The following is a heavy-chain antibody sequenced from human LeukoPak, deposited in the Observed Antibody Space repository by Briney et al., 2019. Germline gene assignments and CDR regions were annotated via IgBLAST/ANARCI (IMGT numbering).Heavy chain of an antibody. J-gene: IGHJ5*02. CDR1: RDSLSNINGS. CDR3: AALTLTGVAGRGWFDD. Sequence: PSETLSLTRGLSRDSLSNINGSCASVRHLPGKSREWLGTMPFDEMVSDSEIPSYNPSLKGRFTISAEKSKNQLSLKVKSVTAADTASYYCAALTLTGVAGRGWFDDWGQGTLVIVSS. V-gene: IGHV4-39*01. CDR2: MPFDEMVSDSEIP. D-gene: IGHD3-3*01.